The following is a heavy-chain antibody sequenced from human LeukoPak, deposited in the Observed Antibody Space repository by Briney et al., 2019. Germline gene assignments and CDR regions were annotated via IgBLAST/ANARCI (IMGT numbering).Heavy chain of an antibody. CDR3: ARQTAAMMIVVVPNWFDP. CDR1: GGSFSGYY. CDR2: IYYGGST. V-gene: IGHV4-34*01. Sequence: MASETLSLTCAVYGGSFSGYYWSWIRQPPGKGLEWIGSIYYGGSTFYSPSLKSRVTISVDASKNQFPLNLSSVTAADTAVYYCARQTAAMMIVVVPNWFDPWGQGTLVTVSS. J-gene: IGHJ5*02. D-gene: IGHD3-22*01.